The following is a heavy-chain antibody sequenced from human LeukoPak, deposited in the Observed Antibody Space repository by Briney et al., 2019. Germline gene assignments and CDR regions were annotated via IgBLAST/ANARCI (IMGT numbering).Heavy chain of an antibody. CDR3: AREVVIVVEPAANTIDY. V-gene: IGHV3-48*02. Sequence: GGSLRLSCAASGFTFSAYHINWVRQAPGKGLEWISYISTTGTTIHYADSVKGRFAISRDNAKSSLYLHMNSLRDEDTAVYYCAREVVIVVEPAANTIDYWGQGTRVTVSS. D-gene: IGHD2-2*01. CDR2: ISTTGTTI. J-gene: IGHJ4*02. CDR1: GFTFSAYH.